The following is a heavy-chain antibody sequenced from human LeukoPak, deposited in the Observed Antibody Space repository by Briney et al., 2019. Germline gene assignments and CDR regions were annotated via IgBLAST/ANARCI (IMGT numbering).Heavy chain of an antibody. J-gene: IGHJ4*02. CDR2: IYSGGYT. CDR3: ARDRGSGLDY. CDR1: GLTVSNNY. D-gene: IGHD3-10*01. Sequence: PGGSLRLSCAASGLTVSNNYMSWVRQAPGKGLEWVSVIYSGGYTYYADSVKGRFTISRDNSKNTLYLQMNSLRAEDTAVYYCARDRGSGLDYWGQGTLVTVSS. V-gene: IGHV3-66*01.